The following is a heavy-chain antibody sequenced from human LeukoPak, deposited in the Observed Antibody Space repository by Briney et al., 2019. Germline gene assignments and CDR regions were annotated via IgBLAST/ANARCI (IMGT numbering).Heavy chain of an antibody. V-gene: IGHV3-48*03. Sequence: GGSLRLSCAASGFTFRSYEMSWVRQAPGKGLEWVSSISSTGNTIYYADSVKGRFTISRDNAKNSLYLQMSSLRTEDTAVYYCARDRIAVAGTLWGQGTLVTVSS. J-gene: IGHJ4*02. CDR2: ISSTGNTI. CDR3: ARDRIAVAGTL. D-gene: IGHD6-19*01. CDR1: GFTFRSYE.